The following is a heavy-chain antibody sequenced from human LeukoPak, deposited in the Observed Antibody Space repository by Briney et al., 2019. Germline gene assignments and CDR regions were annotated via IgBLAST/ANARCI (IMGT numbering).Heavy chain of an antibody. D-gene: IGHD6-19*01. J-gene: IGHJ4*02. CDR3: AKRSAESSGYFNY. V-gene: IGHV3-30*04. CDR2: ISYDGSNK. Sequence: PGGSLRLSCAAPGFTFSSYAMHWVRQAPGKGREWGAVISYDGSNKYYADSVKGRFTISRDNSKNTLYLQMNSLRAEDTAVYYCAKRSAESSGYFNYWGQGILVTVSP. CDR1: GFTFSSYA.